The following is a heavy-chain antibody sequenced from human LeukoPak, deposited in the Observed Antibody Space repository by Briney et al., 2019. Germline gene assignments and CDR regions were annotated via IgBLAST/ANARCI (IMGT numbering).Heavy chain of an antibody. J-gene: IGHJ4*02. CDR2: ISGSGGST. CDR1: GFTFSSYA. D-gene: IGHD6-19*01. CDR3: AKGPGSGWYYFDN. V-gene: IGHV3-23*01. Sequence: GGSLRLSCAASGFTFSSYAMSWVRQAPGKGLEWVSAISGSGGSTYYADSVKGRFTISRDNAKNSLYLQMNSLRAEDTALYYCAKGPGSGWYYFDNWGQGTLVTVSS.